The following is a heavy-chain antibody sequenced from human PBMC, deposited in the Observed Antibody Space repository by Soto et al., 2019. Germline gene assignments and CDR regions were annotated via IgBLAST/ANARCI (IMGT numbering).Heavy chain of an antibody. CDR2: IYYSGST. D-gene: IGHD3-22*01. CDR3: SRTSYEISGTAAHT. J-gene: IGHJ4*02. CDR1: GGSISSGNNY. V-gene: IGHV4-31*03. Sequence: QVQLQESGPGLVKPSQTLSLTCTVSGGSISSGNNYWSWIRQHPGKGLEWIGYIYYSGSTYYNPSRKCRITIAVDTSKTPFALKPSSVTAADTGVYHGSRTSYEISGTAAHTRAQGTLVSVSS.